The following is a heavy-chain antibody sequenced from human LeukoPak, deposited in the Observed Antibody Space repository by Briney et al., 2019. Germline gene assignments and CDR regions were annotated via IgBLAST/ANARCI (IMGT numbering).Heavy chain of an antibody. CDR1: GGSFSTYY. CDR2: FYYSGST. J-gene: IGHJ4*02. D-gene: IGHD1-26*01. V-gene: IGHV4-59*01. Sequence: PSETLSLTCTVTGGSFSTYYWSWIRQTPGKGLEWIGHFYYSGSTTYNPSLKSRVTISVDTSRDQFSLKLTSVSAADTAVYYCARGQGGSYYLNYFDYWGQGALVTVSS. CDR3: ARGQGGSYYLNYFDY.